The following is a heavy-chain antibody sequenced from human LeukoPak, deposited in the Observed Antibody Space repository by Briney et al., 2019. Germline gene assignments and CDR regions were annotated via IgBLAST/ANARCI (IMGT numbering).Heavy chain of an antibody. CDR1: GFTFSSYG. V-gene: IGHV3-30*02. Sequence: GGSLRLSCAASGFTFSSYGMHWVRQAPGKGLEWVAFIRYDGSGKYYADSVKGRFTISRDNSKSTLYLQMNSLRAEDTAVYYCAKGSKAVVFTRDHYMDVWGKGTTVTFSS. J-gene: IGHJ6*03. CDR3: AKGSKAVVFTRDHYMDV. D-gene: IGHD3-22*01. CDR2: IRYDGSGK.